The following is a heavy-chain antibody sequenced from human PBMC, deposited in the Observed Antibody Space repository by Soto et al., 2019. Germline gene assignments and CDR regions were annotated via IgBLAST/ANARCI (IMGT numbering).Heavy chain of an antibody. CDR2: IYYSGST. D-gene: IGHD2-21*01. J-gene: IGHJ4*02. CDR3: ARDGGAYCTR. V-gene: IGHV4-61*01. CDR1: GGSVSSGSYY. Sequence: PSETLSLTCTVSGGSVSSGSYYWSWIRQPPGKGLEWIGYIYYSGSTNYNPSLKSRVTISVDTSKNQFSLKLSSVTAADTAVYYCARDGGAYCTRWGQGTLVTVSS.